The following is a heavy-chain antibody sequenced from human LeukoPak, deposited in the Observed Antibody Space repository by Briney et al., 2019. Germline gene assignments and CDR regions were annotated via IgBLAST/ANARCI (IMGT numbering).Heavy chain of an antibody. D-gene: IGHD3-22*01. V-gene: IGHV1-18*01. J-gene: IGHJ4*02. CDR2: ISAYNGNT. CDR3: ARGRNYYDSSGYFSFDY. CDR1: GYTFTSYG. Sequence: ASVKVSCKASGYTFTSYGISWVRQAPGQGLEWMGWISAYNGNTNYAQKLQGRVTMTRDTSISTAYMELSRLRSDDTAVYYCARGRNYYDSSGYFSFDYWGQGTLVTVSS.